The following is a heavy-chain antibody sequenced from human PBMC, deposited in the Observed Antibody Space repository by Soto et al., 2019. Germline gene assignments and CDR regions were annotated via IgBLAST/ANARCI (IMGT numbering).Heavy chain of an antibody. CDR2: INHSGST. CDR3: ARTIFGVVTGFDY. Sequence: SETLSLTCAVYGGSFSGYYWSWIRQPPGKGLEWIGEINHSGSTNYNPSLKSRVTISVDTSKNQFSLKLSSVTAADTAVYYCARTIFGVVTGFDYWGQGTLVTVSS. J-gene: IGHJ4*02. CDR1: GGSFSGYY. D-gene: IGHD3-3*01. V-gene: IGHV4-34*01.